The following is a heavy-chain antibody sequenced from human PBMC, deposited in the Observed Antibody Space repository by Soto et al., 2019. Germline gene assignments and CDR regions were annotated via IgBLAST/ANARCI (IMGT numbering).Heavy chain of an antibody. V-gene: IGHV3-30-3*01. CDR2: ISYDGSNK. J-gene: IGHJ6*02. CDR1: GFTFSSYA. D-gene: IGHD7-27*01. Sequence: GGSLRLSCAASGFTFSSYAMHWVRQAPGKGLEWVAVISYDGSNKYYADSVKGRFTISRDNSKNTLYLQMNSLRAEDTAVYYCARELSLGTGYYYYGMDVWGQGTTVTVSS. CDR3: ARELSLGTGYYYYGMDV.